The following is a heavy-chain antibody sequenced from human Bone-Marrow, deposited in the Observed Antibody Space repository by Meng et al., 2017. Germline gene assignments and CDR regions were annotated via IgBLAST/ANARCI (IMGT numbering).Heavy chain of an antibody. CDR1: GFSVSNEF. V-gene: IGHV3-66*01. Sequence: EVQVVESGGGWVQPGGSLRLSCAASGFSVSNEFMSWVRQAQGKGLEWVSVIYSGGGKDYADSVKGRFTTSRDSSKNTMYLQMNNLRADDTAMYYCTGGEDHWGQGTLVTVSS. CDR3: TGGEDH. CDR2: IYSGGGK. J-gene: IGHJ4*02.